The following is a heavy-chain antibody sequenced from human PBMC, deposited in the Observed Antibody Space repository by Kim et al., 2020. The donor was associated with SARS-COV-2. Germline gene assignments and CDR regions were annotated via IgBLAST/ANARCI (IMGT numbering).Heavy chain of an antibody. V-gene: IGHV3-30*18. D-gene: IGHD2-21*01. J-gene: IGHJ2*01. Sequence: GGSLRLSCAASGFTFSSYGMHWVRQAPGKGLEWVAVISYDGSNKYYADSVKGRFTISRDNSKNTLYLQMNSLRAEDTAVYYCAKDGLHIVGGWYFDLWGRGTLVTVSS. CDR3: AKDGLHIVGGWYFDL. CDR1: GFTFSSYG. CDR2: ISYDGSNK.